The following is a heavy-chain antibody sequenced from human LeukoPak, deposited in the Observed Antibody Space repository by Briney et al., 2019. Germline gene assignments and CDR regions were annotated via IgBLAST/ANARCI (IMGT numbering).Heavy chain of an antibody. V-gene: IGHV3-30*14. CDR1: GFTLSSYY. D-gene: IGHD1-26*01. J-gene: IGHJ4*02. CDR3: TRGGGANYYGDYFDY. CDR2: MPYDETTA. Sequence: PGGSLRLSCAGSGFTLSSYYMHWVRQAPDKGLEWVAVMPYDETTANYAGSVQGRFTVSRDNSKNTLFLQINSLRAEDMAMYFCTRGGGANYYGDYFDYWSQGTLVTVSS.